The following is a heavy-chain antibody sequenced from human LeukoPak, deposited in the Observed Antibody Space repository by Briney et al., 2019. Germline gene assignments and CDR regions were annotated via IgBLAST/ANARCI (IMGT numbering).Heavy chain of an antibody. CDR3: ARERSNYYDSSAFDY. Sequence: GGSLRLSCAASGFTFSSYSMNRVRQAPGKGLEWVSSISSSSSYIYYADSVKGRFTISRDNAKNSLYLQMNSLRAKDTAVYYCARERSNYYDSSAFDYWSQGTLVTVSS. CDR1: GFTFSSYS. CDR2: ISSSSSYI. D-gene: IGHD3-22*01. J-gene: IGHJ4*02. V-gene: IGHV3-21*01.